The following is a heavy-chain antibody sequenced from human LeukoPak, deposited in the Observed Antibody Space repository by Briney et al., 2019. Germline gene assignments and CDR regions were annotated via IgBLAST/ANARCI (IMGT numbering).Heavy chain of an antibody. CDR3: ARSYDILSFFDY. CDR1: GFTVSSNY. J-gene: IGHJ4*02. D-gene: IGHD3-9*01. CDR2: IYSGGST. Sequence: GSLRLSCAASGFTVSSNYMSWVRQAPGKGLEWVSVIYSGGSTYYADSVKGRFTISRDNSKNTLYLRMNSLRAEDTAVYYCARSYDILSFFDYWGQGTLVTVSS. V-gene: IGHV3-66*01.